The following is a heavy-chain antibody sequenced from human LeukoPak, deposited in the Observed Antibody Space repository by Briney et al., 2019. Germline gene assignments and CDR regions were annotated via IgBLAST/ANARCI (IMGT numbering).Heavy chain of an antibody. CDR1: GFTVSSNY. CDR2: IYSGGST. CDR3: ARDRALKWELHLDAFDI. D-gene: IGHD1-26*01. V-gene: IGHV3-66*01. Sequence: PGGSLRLSCAASGFTVSSNYMSWVRQAPGKGLEWVSVIYSGGSTYYADSVKGRFTISRDNSKNTLYLQMNSLRAEDTAVYYCARDRALKWELHLDAFDIWGQGTMVTVSS. J-gene: IGHJ3*02.